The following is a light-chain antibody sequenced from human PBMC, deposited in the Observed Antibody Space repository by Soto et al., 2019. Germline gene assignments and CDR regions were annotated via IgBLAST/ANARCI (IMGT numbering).Light chain of an antibody. J-gene: IGKJ4*01. CDR1: QNIDIW. V-gene: IGKV1-5*03. CDR3: QQLRRYPST. Sequence: DVHTTHSSSTVSASVRDRVTITCRASQNIDIWLSWYQQKPGKAPKLLIYKASTLKSGVPSRFSGSGSGTEFTLTITSLQAEDFATYYCQQLRRYPSTFGGGTKVDIK. CDR2: KAS.